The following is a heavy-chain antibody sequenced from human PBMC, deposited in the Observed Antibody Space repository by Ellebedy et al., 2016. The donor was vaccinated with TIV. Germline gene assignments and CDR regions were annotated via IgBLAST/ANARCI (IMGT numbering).Heavy chain of an antibody. CDR2: VGKAADT. CDR3: VREGNYGTKLNMDPFDL. V-gene: IGHV3-13*01. J-gene: IGHJ3*01. D-gene: IGHD4-17*01. CDR1: GFTFTTYE. Sequence: GESLKISCAASGFTFTTYEMHWVRQSSGQGLEWVSAVGKAADTYYADSVRGRFTVSRENAENSLYLQMNSLTVGDTAVYYCVREGNYGTKLNMDPFDLWGQGTMVTVSS.